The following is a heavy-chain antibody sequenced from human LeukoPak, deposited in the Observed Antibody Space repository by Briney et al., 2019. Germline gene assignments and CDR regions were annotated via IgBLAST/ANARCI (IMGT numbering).Heavy chain of an antibody. D-gene: IGHD2-15*01. CDR2: ISAYNGNT. CDR1: GYTFTSYG. Sequence: GASVKVSCKASGYTFTSYGISWVRQAPGQGLEWMGWISAYNGNTNYAQKLQGRVTMTTDTSTSTAYMELRSLRSDDTAVYYCARRPYCSGGSCYLDYWGQGTLVTVSS. V-gene: IGHV1-18*01. CDR3: ARRPYCSGGSCYLDY. J-gene: IGHJ4*02.